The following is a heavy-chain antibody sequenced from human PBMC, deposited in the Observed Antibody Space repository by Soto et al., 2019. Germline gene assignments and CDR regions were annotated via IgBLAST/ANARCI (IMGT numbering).Heavy chain of an antibody. CDR3: AKEERGYFHH. Sequence: QVQLVESGVGVVQPGRSLRLSCAASGFTFSDYAMHWVRQAPGKGLEWVAIISYDGNNKYYADSVKGRFTISRDKSENTLYLQMNSLRAEDTAVFYCAKEERGYFHHWGQGTLVTVSS. CDR1: GFTFSDYA. J-gene: IGHJ1*01. V-gene: IGHV3-30*04. CDR2: ISYDGNNK.